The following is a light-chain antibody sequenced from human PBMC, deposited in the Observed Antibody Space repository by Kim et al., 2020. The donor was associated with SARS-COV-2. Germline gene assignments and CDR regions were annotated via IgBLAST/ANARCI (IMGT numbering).Light chain of an antibody. Sequence: PPSISVRSIQSPVYSDGNTYLTWFHQRPGQSPLRLIYKVSIRDSGVPDRFSGSGSGTYFTLQISRVEAEYVGVYYCMRGTHWPFTFGPGTKVDIK. V-gene: IGKV2-30*01. CDR1: QSPVYSDGNTY. CDR3: MRGTHWPFT. J-gene: IGKJ3*01. CDR2: KVS.